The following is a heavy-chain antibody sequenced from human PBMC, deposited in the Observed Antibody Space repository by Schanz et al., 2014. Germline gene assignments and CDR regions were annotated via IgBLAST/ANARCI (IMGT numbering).Heavy chain of an antibody. CDR2: VFPNGIT. V-gene: IGHV4-61*02. CDR1: GGSISSGVHY. D-gene: IGHD1-1*01. Sequence: QVQLQESGPGLLKPSETLSLTCTVSGGSISSGVHYWSWIRQPAGKALEWVGRVFPNGITNYNPSLKSRVPISLDTSKTQFSLTRPSLTAADTAVYYCARDTTWRLDLWGRGTLXTVSS. J-gene: IGHJ2*01. CDR3: ARDTTWRLDL.